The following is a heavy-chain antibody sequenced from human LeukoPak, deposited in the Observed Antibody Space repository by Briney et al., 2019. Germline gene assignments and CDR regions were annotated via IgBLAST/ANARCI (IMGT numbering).Heavy chain of an antibody. J-gene: IGHJ6*02. V-gene: IGHV3-15*01. Sequence: RGSLKLSCAASGFTFSNAWMSWVRQAPGKGLEWVGRIKSKTDGGTTDYAAPVKGRFTISRDDSKNTLYLQMNSLKTEDTAVYYCTTRNSNDSSGYYYYYYGMDVWGQGTTVTVSS. CDR1: GFTFSNAW. D-gene: IGHD3-22*01. CDR2: IKSKTDGGTT. CDR3: TTRNSNDSSGYYYYYYGMDV.